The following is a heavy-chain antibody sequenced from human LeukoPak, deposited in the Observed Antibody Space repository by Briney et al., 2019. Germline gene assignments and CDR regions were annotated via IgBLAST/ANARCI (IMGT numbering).Heavy chain of an antibody. CDR2: IKQDGSEK. V-gene: IGHV3-7*01. CDR3: ARQRRYCSGASCYQRTFDF. J-gene: IGHJ4*02. CDR1: GFTFSSYW. Sequence: GGSLRLSYAASGFTFSSYWMSWVRQAPGKGLEWGANIKQDGSEKYYVDSVKGRFTISRDNAKNSVYMQMNSLRAEDTAVYSCARQRRYCSGASCYQRTFDFWGQGTLVTVSS. D-gene: IGHD2-15*01.